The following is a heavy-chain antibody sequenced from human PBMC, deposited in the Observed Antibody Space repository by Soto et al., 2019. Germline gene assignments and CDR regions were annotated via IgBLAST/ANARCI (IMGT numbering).Heavy chain of an antibody. CDR3: ARDEGPYDLWSGSPSYGMDF. J-gene: IGHJ6*02. V-gene: IGHV3-33*01. D-gene: IGHD3-3*01. CDR1: GFTFSSYG. Sequence: GWSLRLSCAASGFTFSSYGMHWVRQAPGKGLEWVAVIWYDGSNKYYADSVKGRFTISRDNSKNTLYLQMNSLRAEDTAVYYCARDEGPYDLWSGSPSYGMDFWGQGTTVTVSS. CDR2: IWYDGSNK.